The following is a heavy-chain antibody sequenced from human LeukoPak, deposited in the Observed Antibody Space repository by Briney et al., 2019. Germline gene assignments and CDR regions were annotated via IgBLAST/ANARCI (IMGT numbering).Heavy chain of an antibody. V-gene: IGHV4-39*01. J-gene: IGHJ4*02. CDR2: IYYSGST. CDR1: GGSISSSSYY. Sequence: SETLSLTCTVSGGSISSSSYYWGWIRQPPGKGLEWIGSIYYSGSTYYNPSLKGRVTISVDTSKNQFSLKLSSVTAADTAVYYCAIRPTYYYDSSGDPFGDWGQGTLVTVSS. CDR3: AIRPTYYYDSSGDPFGD. D-gene: IGHD3-22*01.